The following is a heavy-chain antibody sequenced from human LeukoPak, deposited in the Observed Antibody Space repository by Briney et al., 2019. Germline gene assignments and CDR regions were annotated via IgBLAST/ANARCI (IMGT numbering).Heavy chain of an antibody. CDR2: IYYSGST. CDR3: ARAPMVRGVITPYYFDY. Sequence: SETLSLTCTVSGGPISSYYWSWIRQPPGKGLEWIGYIYYSGSTNYNPSLKSRVTISVDTSKNQFSLKLSSVTAADTAVYYCARAPMVRGVITPYYFDYWGQGTLVTVSS. J-gene: IGHJ4*02. D-gene: IGHD3-10*01. CDR1: GGPISSYY. V-gene: IGHV4-59*01.